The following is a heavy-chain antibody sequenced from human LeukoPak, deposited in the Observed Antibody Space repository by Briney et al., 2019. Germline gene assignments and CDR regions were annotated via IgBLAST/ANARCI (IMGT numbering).Heavy chain of an antibody. D-gene: IGHD1-1*01. CDR3: VRGHTTATYYFDY. Sequence: GGSLRLPCAASGFTFSSYAMSWVRQAPGKGLEWVSIIGVSRGFTFYTDSVKGRFTISRDNSKNTVFLQMNSLRAEDTAVYYCVRGHTTATYYFDYWGQGTLVTVSS. CDR1: GFTFSSYA. CDR2: IGVSRGFT. V-gene: IGHV3-23*01. J-gene: IGHJ4*02.